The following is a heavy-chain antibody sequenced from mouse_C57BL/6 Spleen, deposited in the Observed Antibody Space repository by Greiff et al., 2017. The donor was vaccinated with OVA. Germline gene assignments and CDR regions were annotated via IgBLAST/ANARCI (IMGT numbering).Heavy chain of an antibody. J-gene: IGHJ1*03. D-gene: IGHD1-1*01. V-gene: IGHV14-4*01. CDR2: IDPENGDT. Sequence: VQLQQSGAELVRPGASVKLSCTASGFNIKDDYMHWVKQRPEQGLEWIGWIDPENGDTEYASKFQGKATITADTSSNTAYLQLSSLTSEDTAVYYCTTDYGSSWYFDVWGTGTTVTVSS. CDR1: GFNIKDDY. CDR3: TTDYGSSWYFDV.